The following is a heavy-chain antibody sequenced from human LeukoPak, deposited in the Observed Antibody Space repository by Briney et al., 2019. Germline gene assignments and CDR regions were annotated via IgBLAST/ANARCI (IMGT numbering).Heavy chain of an antibody. CDR2: ISLAGQT. CDR1: GGSISGTNW. V-gene: IGHV4/OR15-8*02. J-gene: IGHJ4*02. Sequence: SETLSLTCGVSGGSISGTNWWSWVRQPPGQGLEWIGEISLAGQTNYNPSLNGRVTMSLDKSSNQLSLHLTSVTAADTATYFRSRESGPFCPFGYWGQGTLVIVSS. D-gene: IGHD1-26*01. CDR3: SRESGPFCPFGY.